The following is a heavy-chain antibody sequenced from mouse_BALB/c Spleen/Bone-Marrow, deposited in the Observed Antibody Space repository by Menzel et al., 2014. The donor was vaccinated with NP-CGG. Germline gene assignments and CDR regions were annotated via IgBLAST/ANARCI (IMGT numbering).Heavy chain of an antibody. V-gene: IGHV4-1*02. J-gene: IGHJ2*01. Sequence: EVKLQESGGGLVQPGGSLKLSCTASGFDFSRYWMSWVRQAPGKGLQWIGEINPESSTINYTPSLKDKFIISRDNAKNTLYLQISKVRSEDTALYYCTRLAYCGLTDYWGQGTTLTVSS. CDR3: TRLAYCGLTDY. CDR2: INPESSTI. CDR1: GFDFSRYW. D-gene: IGHD1-1*01.